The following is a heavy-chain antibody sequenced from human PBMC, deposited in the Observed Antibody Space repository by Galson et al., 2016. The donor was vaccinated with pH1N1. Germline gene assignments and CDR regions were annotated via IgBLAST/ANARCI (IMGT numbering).Heavy chain of an antibody. Sequence: CAISGDSVSSTNCAWDWIRQSPSRGLEWLGRTYYRSKWYNDYAVSVQSRVTINPDTSKNQLSLHLNFVNPDDTAVYYCSRDRGSTLFHNYGMDVWGQGTTVVVSS. D-gene: IGHD3-10*01. CDR2: TYYRSKWYN. J-gene: IGHJ6*02. CDR3: SRDRGSTLFHNYGMDV. CDR1: GDSVSSTNCA. V-gene: IGHV6-1*01.